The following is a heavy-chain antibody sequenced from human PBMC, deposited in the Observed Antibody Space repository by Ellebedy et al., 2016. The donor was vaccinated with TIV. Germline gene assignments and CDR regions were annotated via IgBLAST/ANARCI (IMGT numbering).Heavy chain of an antibody. CDR3: TTARENDKWAKGWFGP. V-gene: IGHV3-23*01. CDR2: ISLSGGST. CDR1: GFSFSTYA. J-gene: IGHJ5*02. Sequence: GESLKISCAAPGFSFSTYAMTWVRQAPGKGLEWVSGISLSGGSTYYAESVKGRFTISRDNSKNTLYLQMNSLRAEDTAVYYCTTARENDKWAKGWFGPWGQGTLVTVSS. D-gene: IGHD1-26*01.